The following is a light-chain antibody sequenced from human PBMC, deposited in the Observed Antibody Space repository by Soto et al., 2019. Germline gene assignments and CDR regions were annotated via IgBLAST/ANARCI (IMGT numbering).Light chain of an antibody. Sequence: QSVLTQPPSVSAAPGQKGTISRSGSSSNVGNNRISWYQQLPGTAPRLLIYDDTERPSGIPDRFSGSKSGTSATLGITGLQTGDEADYYCGTWDSSLSVGVFGGGTKLTVL. J-gene: IGLJ2*01. CDR1: SSNVGNNR. CDR2: DDT. CDR3: GTWDSSLSVGV. V-gene: IGLV1-51*01.